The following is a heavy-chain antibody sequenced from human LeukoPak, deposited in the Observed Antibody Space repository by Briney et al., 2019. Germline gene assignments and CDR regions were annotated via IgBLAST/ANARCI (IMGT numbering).Heavy chain of an antibody. CDR2: ISGSDGST. Sequence: GGSLRLSCAASGFTSSSYAMRWVLQAPGKGLECVSVISGSDGSTYYADSVKGRFTISRDNSKHTLCLQLNSMRAEDTAVYYCAKDLYGDYMIDYWGQGTLVTVSS. V-gene: IGHV3-23*01. J-gene: IGHJ4*02. D-gene: IGHD4-17*01. CDR1: GFTSSSYA. CDR3: AKDLYGDYMIDY.